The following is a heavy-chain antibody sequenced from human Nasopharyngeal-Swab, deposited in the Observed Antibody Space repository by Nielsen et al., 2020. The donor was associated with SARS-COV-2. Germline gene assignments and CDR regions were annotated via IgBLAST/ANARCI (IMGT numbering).Heavy chain of an antibody. V-gene: IGHV7-4-1*02. CDR2: ISTKTGAP. CDR1: GYTFPSNV. J-gene: IGHJ4*02. Sequence: ASVKVSCKASGYTFPSNVLNWVRQAPGQGPEYIGWISTKTGAPTYAQAFTGRFVISLDTSVSTTYLQLSSLKADDTAVYYFARENQEYANIWIDYWGQGTQVTVSS. CDR3: ARENQEYANIWIDY. D-gene: IGHD1-1*01.